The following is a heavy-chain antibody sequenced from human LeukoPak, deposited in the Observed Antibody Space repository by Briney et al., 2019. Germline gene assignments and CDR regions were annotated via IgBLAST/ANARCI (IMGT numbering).Heavy chain of an antibody. CDR3: AKGVHDYGDYDY. Sequence: PGGSLRLSCAASGFTLSSYAMSWVRQAPGKGLEWVSAISGSGGSTYYADSVKGRFTISRDNSKNTLYLQMNSLRAEDTAVYYCAKGVHDYGDYDYWGQGTLVTVSS. CDR1: GFTLSSYA. V-gene: IGHV3-23*01. D-gene: IGHD4-17*01. CDR2: ISGSGGST. J-gene: IGHJ4*02.